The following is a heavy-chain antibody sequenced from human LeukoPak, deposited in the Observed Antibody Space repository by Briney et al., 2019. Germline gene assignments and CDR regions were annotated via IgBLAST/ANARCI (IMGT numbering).Heavy chain of an antibody. CDR3: AKDGGWLQFAFDI. D-gene: IGHD5-24*01. J-gene: IGHJ3*02. CDR2: IRYDGSNK. Sequence: QTGGSLRLSCAASGFTFSSYGMHWVRQAPGKGLEWVAFIRYDGSNKYYADSVKGRFTISRDKSKNTLYLQMNSLRAEDTSVYYCAKDGGWLQFAFDIWGQGTMVTVSS. CDR1: GFTFSSYG. V-gene: IGHV3-30*02.